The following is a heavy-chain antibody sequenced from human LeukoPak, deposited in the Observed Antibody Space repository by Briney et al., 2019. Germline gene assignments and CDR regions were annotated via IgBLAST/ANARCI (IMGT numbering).Heavy chain of an antibody. Sequence: PGGSLRLSCAASGFTFDDYAMHWVRQAPGKGLEWVSGISWNSGSIGYADSVKGRFTISRDNAKNSLYLQMNSLRAEDMALYYCAKDVRRYYYYGMDVWGQGTTVTVSS. J-gene: IGHJ6*02. CDR2: ISWNSGSI. CDR3: AKDVRRYYYYGMDV. CDR1: GFTFDDYA. V-gene: IGHV3-9*03. D-gene: IGHD3-3*01.